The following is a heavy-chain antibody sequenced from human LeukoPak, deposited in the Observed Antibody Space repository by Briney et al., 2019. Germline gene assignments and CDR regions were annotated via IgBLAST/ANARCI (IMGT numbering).Heavy chain of an antibody. Sequence: GGSLRLSCAASGFTVSSNYMSWVRQAPGKGLEWVSVFYSGGSTYYADPVKGRFTISRDTSKNTLYLQMNSLRVEDTAVYYCARETSTQCSGGSCYFDYWGQGTLVTVSS. CDR2: FYSGGST. D-gene: IGHD2-15*01. V-gene: IGHV3-66*02. CDR1: GFTVSSNY. J-gene: IGHJ4*02. CDR3: ARETSTQCSGGSCYFDY.